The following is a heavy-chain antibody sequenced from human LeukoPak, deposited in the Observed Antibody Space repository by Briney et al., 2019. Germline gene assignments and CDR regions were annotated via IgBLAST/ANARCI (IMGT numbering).Heavy chain of an antibody. Sequence: SETLSLTCTVSGGSISSSSYYWGWIRQPPGKGLEWIGSIYYSGSTYYNPSLKSRVTISVDTSKNQFSLKLSSVTAADTAVYYCARVSSASEHIVVVTALRYWGQGTLVTVSS. V-gene: IGHV4-39*01. CDR1: GGSISSSSYY. CDR2: IYYSGST. D-gene: IGHD2-21*02. J-gene: IGHJ4*02. CDR3: ARVSSASEHIVVVTALRY.